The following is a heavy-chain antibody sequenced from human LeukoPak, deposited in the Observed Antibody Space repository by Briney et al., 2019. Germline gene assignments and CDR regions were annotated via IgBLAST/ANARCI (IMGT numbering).Heavy chain of an antibody. CDR3: AKDETPYQLLSLGLDY. CDR1: GFTFSSYG. CDR2: ISYDGSNK. J-gene: IGHJ4*02. V-gene: IGHV3-30*18. D-gene: IGHD2-2*01. Sequence: GGSLRLSCAASGFTFSSYGMHWVRQAPGKGLEWVAVISYDGSNKYYADSVKGRFTISRDNSKNTLYPQMNSLRAEDTAVYYCAKDETPYQLLSLGLDYWGQGTPVTVSS.